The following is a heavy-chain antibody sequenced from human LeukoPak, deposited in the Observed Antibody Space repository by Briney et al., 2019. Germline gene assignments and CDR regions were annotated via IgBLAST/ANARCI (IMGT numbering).Heavy chain of an antibody. CDR2: ISAYNGNT. V-gene: IGHV1-18*01. J-gene: IGHJ5*02. CDR3: ARALRYFDWLLWGSWFDP. Sequence: ASVKVSCKASGYAFTSYGISWVRQAPGQGLEWMGWISAYNGNTNYAQKLQGRVTMTTDTSTSTAYMELRSLRSDDTAVYYCARALRYFDWLLWGSWFDPWGQGTLVTVSS. D-gene: IGHD3-9*01. CDR1: GYAFTSYG.